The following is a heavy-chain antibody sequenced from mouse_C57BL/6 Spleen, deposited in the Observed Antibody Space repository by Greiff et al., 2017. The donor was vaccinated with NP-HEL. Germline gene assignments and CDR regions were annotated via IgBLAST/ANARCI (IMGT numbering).Heavy chain of an antibody. J-gene: IGHJ3*01. CDR1: GFTFSSYT. D-gene: IGHD2-4*01. CDR2: ISGGGGNT. CDR3: ARPIYYDYDWFAY. Sequence: EVKLEESGGGLVKPGGSLKLSCAASGFTFSSYTMSWVRQTPEKRLEWVATISGGGGNTYYPDSVKGRFTISRDNAKNTLYLQMSSLRSEDTALYYCARPIYYDYDWFAYWGQGTLVTVSA. V-gene: IGHV5-9*01.